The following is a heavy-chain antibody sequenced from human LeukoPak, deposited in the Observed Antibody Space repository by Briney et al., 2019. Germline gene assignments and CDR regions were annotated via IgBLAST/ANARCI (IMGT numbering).Heavy chain of an antibody. V-gene: IGHV1-58*02. J-gene: IGHJ4*02. Sequence: SVKVSCKASGFTFTSSAMQWVRQARGQRREWIGWIVVGSGNTNYAQKFQERVTITRDMSTSTAYMELSSLRSEDTAVYYCAVAHCGGDCYPPLDYWGQGTLVTVSS. CDR1: GFTFTSSA. D-gene: IGHD2-21*02. CDR2: IVVGSGNT. CDR3: AVAHCGGDCYPPLDY.